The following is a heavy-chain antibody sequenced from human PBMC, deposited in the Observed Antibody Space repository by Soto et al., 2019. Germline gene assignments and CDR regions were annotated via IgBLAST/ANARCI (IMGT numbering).Heavy chain of an antibody. CDR2: ISASGNLI. D-gene: IGHD6-13*01. J-gene: IGHJ4*02. CDR1: GFIFSSHA. CDR3: AKRQGIGSAAKNFDF. V-gene: IGHV3-23*01. Sequence: LGLSCAASGFIFSSHAMSWVRQAPGKGLEWVSGISASGNLIYYADSVKGRFNMSRDNSKNTLYLQMNSLRAEDTAVYFCAKRQGIGSAAKNFDFWGQGTLVTVSS.